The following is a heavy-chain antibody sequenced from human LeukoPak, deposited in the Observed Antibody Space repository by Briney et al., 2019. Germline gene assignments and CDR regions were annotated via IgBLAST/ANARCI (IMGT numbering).Heavy chain of an antibody. CDR3: AREGYSYGSNWFDP. CDR1: GGSISSGSYY. CDR2: IYTSGST. Sequence: PSQTLSLTCTVSGGSISSGSYYWSWIRQPAGKGLEWIGRIYTSGSTNYNPSLKSRVTISVDTSKNQFSLKLSSVTAADTAVYYRAREGYSYGSNWFDPWGQGTLVTVSS. V-gene: IGHV4-61*02. J-gene: IGHJ5*02. D-gene: IGHD5-18*01.